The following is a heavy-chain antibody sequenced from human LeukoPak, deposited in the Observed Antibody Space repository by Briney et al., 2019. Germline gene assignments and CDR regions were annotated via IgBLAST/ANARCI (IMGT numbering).Heavy chain of an antibody. CDR3: ARSIIRTRSKGGY. CDR1: AGSISTDY. D-gene: IGHD1/OR15-1a*01. CDR2: ISYSGST. J-gene: IGHJ4*02. Sequence: SETLSLTCSESAGSISTDYWSWIRQPPGKGLEWIGYISYSGSTNYNPSLKSRVTISLDTSKNQFALKLSSVTAAVTAVYYCARSIIRTRSKGGYGGQGTLVTVSS. V-gene: IGHV4-59*08.